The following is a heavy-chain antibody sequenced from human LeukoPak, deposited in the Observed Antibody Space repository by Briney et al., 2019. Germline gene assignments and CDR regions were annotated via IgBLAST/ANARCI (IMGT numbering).Heavy chain of an antibody. J-gene: IGHJ4*02. CDR1: GGSISSYY. Sequence: SETLSLTCTVSGGSISSYYWNWIRQPAGKGLEWIGRIDFSGSTNHNPSSRSRVTISVDTSKNQISLKLSAVTAADTAVYYCARDRSDGYNSPFDNWGQGILVTVSS. CDR2: IDFSGST. D-gene: IGHD5-24*01. V-gene: IGHV4-4*07. CDR3: ARDRSDGYNSPFDN.